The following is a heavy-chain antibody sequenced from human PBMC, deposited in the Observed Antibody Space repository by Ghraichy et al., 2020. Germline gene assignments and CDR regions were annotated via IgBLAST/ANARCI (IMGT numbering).Heavy chain of an antibody. J-gene: IGHJ4*02. V-gene: IGHV3-23*01. Sequence: GGSLRLSCAASGFTFSSYAMSWVRQAPGKGLEWVSAISGSGGSTYYADSVKGRFTISRDNSKNTLYLQMNSLRSEDTAVYYCAGHISSWYKFRYFDYCGQGTLVTVSS. D-gene: IGHD6-13*01. CDR3: AGHISSWYKFRYFDY. CDR2: ISGSGGST. CDR1: GFTFSSYA.